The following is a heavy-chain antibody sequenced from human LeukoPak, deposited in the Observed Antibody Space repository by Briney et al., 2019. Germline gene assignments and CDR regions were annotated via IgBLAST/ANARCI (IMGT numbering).Heavy chain of an antibody. CDR3: AREEDYYGSGSPGWFDP. D-gene: IGHD3-10*01. CDR2: INPSGGST. Sequence: ASVKVSCKASGYTFTSYYMHWVRQAPGQGLEGMGIINPSGGSTSYAQKFQGRVTMTRDTSTSTVYMELSSLRSEDTAVYYCAREEDYYGSGSPGWFDPWGQGTLVTVSS. V-gene: IGHV1-46*01. J-gene: IGHJ5*02. CDR1: GYTFTSYY.